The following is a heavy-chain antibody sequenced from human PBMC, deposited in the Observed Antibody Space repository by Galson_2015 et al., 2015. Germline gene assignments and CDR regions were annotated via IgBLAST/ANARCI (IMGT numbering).Heavy chain of an antibody. D-gene: IGHD3-22*01. CDR1: GFTFNIYG. Sequence: SLRLSCAASGFTFNIYGMTWVRQAPGKGLEYVSSISSGGGTTFYADSVKGRFNISRDNSKNMLYLQMNSLRAEDKAVYHCARISYYERSYYPEGRAFNMWGQGTMVTVSS. J-gene: IGHJ3*02. CDR3: ARISYYERSYYPEGRAFNM. V-gene: IGHV3-23*01. CDR2: ISSGGGTT.